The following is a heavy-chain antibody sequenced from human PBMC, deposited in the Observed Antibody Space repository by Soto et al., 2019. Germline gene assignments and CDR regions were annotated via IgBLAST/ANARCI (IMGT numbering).Heavy chain of an antibody. CDR3: ANDFLSGRFGELLGAFDI. CDR2: ISGSGGST. D-gene: IGHD3-10*01. Sequence: EVQLLESGGGLVQPGGSLRLSCAASGFTFSSYAMSWVRQAPGKGLEWVSAISGSGGSTYYADSVKGRFTISRDNSKNTLYLQMHRVRAEDTAVYYCANDFLSGRFGELLGAFDIWGQGTMVTVSS. CDR1: GFTFSSYA. V-gene: IGHV3-23*01. J-gene: IGHJ3*02.